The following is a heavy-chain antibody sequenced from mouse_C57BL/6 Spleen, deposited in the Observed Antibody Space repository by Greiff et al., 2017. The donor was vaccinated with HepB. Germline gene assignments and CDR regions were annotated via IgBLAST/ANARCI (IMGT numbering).Heavy chain of an antibody. CDR2: ISSGSSTI. CDR1: GFTFSDYG. D-gene: IGHD4-1*01. J-gene: IGHJ3*01. V-gene: IGHV5-17*01. CDR3: ATNWDLFAY. Sequence: DVKLVESGGGLVKPGGSLKLSCAASGFTFSDYGMHWVRQAPEKGLEWVAYISSGSSTIYYADTVKGRFTISRDNAKNTLFLQMTSLRSEDTAMYYCATNWDLFAYWGQGTLVTVSA.